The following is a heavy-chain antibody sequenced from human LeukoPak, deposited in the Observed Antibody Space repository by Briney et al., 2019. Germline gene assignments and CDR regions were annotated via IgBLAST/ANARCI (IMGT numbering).Heavy chain of an antibody. CDR3: AREWGNAWLDY. V-gene: IGHV3-21*01. D-gene: IGHD2-2*01. J-gene: IGHJ4*02. CDR1: GFTFSSYS. CDR2: ISSSSSYI. Sequence: GGSLRLSCAASGFTFSSYSMNWVRQAPGKGLEWVSSISSSSSYIYYADSVKGLFTISRDNAKNSLYLQMNSLRAEDTAVYYCAREWGNAWLDYWGQGTLVTVSS.